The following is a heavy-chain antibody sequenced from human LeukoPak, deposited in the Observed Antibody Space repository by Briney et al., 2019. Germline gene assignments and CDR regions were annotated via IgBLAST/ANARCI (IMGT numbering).Heavy chain of an antibody. J-gene: IGHJ4*02. CDR1: GGTFSSYA. CDR2: IIPIFGTV. D-gene: IGHD3-9*01. Sequence: ASVKVSCKASGGTFSSYAISWVRQAPGQGLEWMGGIIPIFGTVNYAQKFQGRVTITADESTSTAYMELSSLRSEDTAVYYCARDPLYYDILTGYYTTLYYFDYWGQGTLVTVSS. CDR3: ARDPLYYDILTGYYTTLYYFDY. V-gene: IGHV1-69*01.